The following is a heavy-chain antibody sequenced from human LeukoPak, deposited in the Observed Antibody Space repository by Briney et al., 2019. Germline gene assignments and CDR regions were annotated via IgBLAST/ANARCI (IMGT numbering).Heavy chain of an antibody. V-gene: IGHV3-23*01. Sequence: GGSLRLSWAASGFTFSNYAMSWVRQAPGKGLEWVSIITGSDGSTYYADSVKGRFTISRDNSKNTLYLQMNSLRAEDTAVYYCAKDGFIGSYSNDAFDIWGQGTMVTVSS. D-gene: IGHD5-12*01. J-gene: IGHJ3*02. CDR2: ITGSDGST. CDR3: AKDGFIGSYSNDAFDI. CDR1: GFTFSNYA.